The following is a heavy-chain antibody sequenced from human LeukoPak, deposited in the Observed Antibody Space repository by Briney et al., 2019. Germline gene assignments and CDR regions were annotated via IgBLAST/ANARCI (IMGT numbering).Heavy chain of an antibody. CDR2: ISSSSSYT. CDR3: ARGGPIYCSGDSCYPGDY. D-gene: IGHD2-15*01. V-gene: IGHV3-11*06. CDR1: GFTFSDYY. J-gene: IGHJ4*02. Sequence: GGSLRLSCAASGFTFSDYYMSWIRQAPGKGLEWVSYISSSSSYTNYADSVKGRFTISRDNAKNSLYLQMNSLRAEDTAVYYCARGGPIYCSGDSCYPGDYWGQGTLVTVSS.